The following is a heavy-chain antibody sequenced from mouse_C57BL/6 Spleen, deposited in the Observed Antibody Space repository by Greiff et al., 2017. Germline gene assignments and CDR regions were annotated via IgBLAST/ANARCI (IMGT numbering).Heavy chain of an antibody. J-gene: IGHJ2*01. CDR2: LSPGSGNT. CDR1: GSTFTDYY. CDR3: AREVLGQGSGYFDY. Sequence: VQLQQSGAELVRPGASVKLSCKASGSTFTDYYINWVKQRPGQGLEWIARLSPGSGNTYYNEKFKGKVTLTAEKSSSTDYMQLSSLTSEDSAVYFCAREVLGQGSGYFDYWGQGTTLTVAA. D-gene: IGHD3-1*01. V-gene: IGHV1-76*01.